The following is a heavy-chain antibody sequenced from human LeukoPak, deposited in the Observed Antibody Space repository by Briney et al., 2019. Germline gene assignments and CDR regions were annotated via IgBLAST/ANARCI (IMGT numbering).Heavy chain of an antibody. CDR1: GGSISSSNW. Sequence: SETLSLTCAVSGGSISSSNWWSWVRQPPGKGLEWIGEIYHSGSTNYNPSLKSRVTISVDKSKNQFSLKLSSVTAADTAVYYCARTSVVPGSGFDYWGQGTLVTVSS. CDR3: ARTSVVPGSGFDY. CDR2: IYHSGST. V-gene: IGHV4-4*02. J-gene: IGHJ4*02.